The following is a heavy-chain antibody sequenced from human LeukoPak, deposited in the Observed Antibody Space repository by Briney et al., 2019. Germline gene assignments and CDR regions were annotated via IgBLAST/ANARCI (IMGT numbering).Heavy chain of an antibody. CDR1: GGSISSYY. CDR2: VSYSGST. D-gene: IGHD6-13*01. J-gene: IGHJ4*02. CDR3: ARGGGSSSWSSFDY. Sequence: KPSETLSLTFTVSGGSISSYYWSWVRQPPGKGLEWIGYVSYSGSTDYNPSLKSRVIISIDTPKNQFSLRLSSVTAADTAVYYCARGGGSSSWSSFDYWGQGTLVTVSS. V-gene: IGHV4-59*01.